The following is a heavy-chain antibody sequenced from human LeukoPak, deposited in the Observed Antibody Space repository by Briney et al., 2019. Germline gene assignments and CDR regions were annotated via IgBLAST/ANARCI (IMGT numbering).Heavy chain of an antibody. CDR3: AKGLVPAAILVDN. D-gene: IGHD2-2*02. J-gene: IGHJ4*02. CDR1: GFTFSSYA. Sequence: GGSLRLSCAASGFTFSSYAMSWGCQAPGKGLGWVSAISGSGVSTYYADSVKGRFTISRDNSKNTLYLQMNSLRAADTAVYYCAKGLVPAAILVDNWGQGTLVTVSS. CDR2: ISGSGVST. V-gene: IGHV3-23*01.